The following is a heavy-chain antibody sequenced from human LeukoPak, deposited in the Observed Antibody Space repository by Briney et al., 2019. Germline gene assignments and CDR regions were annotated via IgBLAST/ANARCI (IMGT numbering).Heavy chain of an antibody. V-gene: IGHV4-39*01. CDR2: IYYSGST. Sequence: SETLSLTCTVSGGSISSSSYYWGWIRQPPGKGLEWIGSIYYSGSTYYNPSLKSRVTISVDTSKNQFSLKLSSVTAADTAVYYCASPIAAAGTSWGAFDIWGQGTMVTVTS. D-gene: IGHD6-13*01. CDR1: GGSISSSSYY. CDR3: ASPIAAAGTSWGAFDI. J-gene: IGHJ3*02.